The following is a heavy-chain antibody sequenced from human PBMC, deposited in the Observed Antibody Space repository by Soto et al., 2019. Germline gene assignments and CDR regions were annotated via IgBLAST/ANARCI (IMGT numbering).Heavy chain of an antibody. V-gene: IGHV3-23*01. CDR3: AKGRIAAAGADAFDI. CDR2: IIATGDYT. Sequence: IIATGDYTYYTDSVKGRFTISRDNSKNTLFLQMNSLRDEDTAVYYCAKGRIAAAGADAFDIWGQGTMVTVSS. J-gene: IGHJ3*02. D-gene: IGHD6-13*01.